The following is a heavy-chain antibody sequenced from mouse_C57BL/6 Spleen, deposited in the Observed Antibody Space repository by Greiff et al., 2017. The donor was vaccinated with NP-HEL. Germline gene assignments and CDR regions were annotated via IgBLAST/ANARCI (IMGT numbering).Heavy chain of an antibody. Sequence: ESGPGLVKPSQSLSLTCSVTGYSITSGYYWNWIRQFPGNKLEWMGYISYDGSNNYNPSLKNRISITRDTSKNQFFLKLNSVTTEDTATYYCARARLRGGGHYWGQGTTLTVSS. D-gene: IGHD1-1*01. CDR2: ISYDGSN. V-gene: IGHV3-6*01. CDR1: GYSITSGYY. CDR3: ARARLRGGGHY. J-gene: IGHJ2*01.